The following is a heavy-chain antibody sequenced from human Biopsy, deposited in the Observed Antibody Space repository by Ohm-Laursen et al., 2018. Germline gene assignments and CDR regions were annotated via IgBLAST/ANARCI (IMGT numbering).Heavy chain of an antibody. CDR2: ILPMFGTA. J-gene: IGHJ4*02. CDR3: ARGPHSGSHSCFDY. Sequence: SVKVSCKLSGRTFINYAISWVRLPPGQGLEWMGGILPMFGTANYAQMIQGSVTISADESTSTSFMELSSLTTEDTAIYYCARGPHSGSHSCFDYWGRGTLVTVSS. CDR1: GRTFINYA. V-gene: IGHV1-69*13. D-gene: IGHD1-26*01.